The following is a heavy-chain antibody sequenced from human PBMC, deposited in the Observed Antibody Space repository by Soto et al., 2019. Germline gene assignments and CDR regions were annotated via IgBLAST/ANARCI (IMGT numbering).Heavy chain of an antibody. D-gene: IGHD3-22*01. CDR2: IYYSGSA. CDR3: SRRRISGSYFFAY. J-gene: IGHJ4*02. Sequence: SETLSLTCTVSGGSISSYYWNWIRQSPGKGLEWIGYIYYSGSAHYNPSLKSRVTISMDLSGNQFSLKLRPLTAADTAVYYCSRRRISGSYFFAYWGQGTLVTVSS. CDR1: GGSISSYY. V-gene: IGHV4-59*01.